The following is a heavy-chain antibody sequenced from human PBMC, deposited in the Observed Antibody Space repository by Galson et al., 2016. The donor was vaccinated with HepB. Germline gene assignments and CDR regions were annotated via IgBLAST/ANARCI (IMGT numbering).Heavy chain of an antibody. CDR3: AKDRLGYDSGGYPFFDY. D-gene: IGHD3-22*01. J-gene: IGHJ4*02. CDR1: GFRFDDHA. Sequence: SLRLSCAASGFRFDDHAMHWVRQAPGKGLEWVSGISWNSGRIGYGGSVKGRFTISRDDAKNSLFLQMNSLRADDTALYYCAKDRLGYDSGGYPFFDYWGQGTLITVSS. V-gene: IGHV3-9*01. CDR2: ISWNSGRI.